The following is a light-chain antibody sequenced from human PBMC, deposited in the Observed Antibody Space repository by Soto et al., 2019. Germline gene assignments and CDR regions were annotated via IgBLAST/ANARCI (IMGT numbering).Light chain of an antibody. CDR2: GAS. J-gene: IGKJ1*01. CDR3: LQDYSFPRT. CDR1: QGIRDD. V-gene: IGKV1-6*01. Sequence: AIQMTQSPSSLSASVGDRVTITCRASQGIRDDLGWYQQKPGKAPKLLIYGASSLQSGVPSRFSGSGSGTDFTLTISSLQTEDFATYYCLQDYSFPRTFGQGTKVETK.